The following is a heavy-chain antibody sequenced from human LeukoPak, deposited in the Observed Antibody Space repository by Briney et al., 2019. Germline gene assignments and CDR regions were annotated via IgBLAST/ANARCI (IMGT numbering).Heavy chain of an antibody. J-gene: IGHJ3*02. Sequence: SETLSLTCAVYGGSLSGYYWSWIRQPPGKGLEWIGEIKHSGSTNYTPTLKSRVTISVDTSKNQFSLKVRSVTAADTAVYYCARVDTEAFDIWGQGTMVTVSS. V-gene: IGHV4-34*01. CDR3: ARVDTEAFDI. CDR2: IKHSGST. CDR1: GGSLSGYY.